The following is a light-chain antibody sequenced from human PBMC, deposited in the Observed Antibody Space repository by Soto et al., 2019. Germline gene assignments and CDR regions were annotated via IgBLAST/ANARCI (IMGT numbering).Light chain of an antibody. Sequence: SAVAQPSSVSGSPVSSVTVSCTGTSSSVCGYNYVSWYQHHPGKGPKLIIYEVSNRPSGVSDRFSGSKSGNKASLIISNLEAEDESDYYCGSYTITDTPFVLGTGTKVTVL. J-gene: IGLJ1*01. V-gene: IGLV2-14*01. CDR3: GSYTITDTPFV. CDR2: EVS. CDR1: SSSVCGYNY.